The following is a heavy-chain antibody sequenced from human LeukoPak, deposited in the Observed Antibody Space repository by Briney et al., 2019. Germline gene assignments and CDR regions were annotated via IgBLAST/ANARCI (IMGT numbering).Heavy chain of an antibody. CDR2: IKQDGSEK. D-gene: IGHD5-12*01. J-gene: IGHJ4*02. CDR3: TKDRLSGYSGGVIDY. Sequence: SGGSLRLSCAASGFTFSSYWMSWVRQAPGKGLEWVANIKQDGSEKYYVDSVKGRFTISRDNAKNSLYLQMNSLRAEDMALYYCTKDRLSGYSGGVIDYWGQGTLVTVSS. V-gene: IGHV3-7*03. CDR1: GFTFSSYW.